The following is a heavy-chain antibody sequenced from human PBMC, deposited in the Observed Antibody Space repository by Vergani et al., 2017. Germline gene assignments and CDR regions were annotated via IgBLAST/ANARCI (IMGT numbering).Heavy chain of an antibody. D-gene: IGHD3-22*01. CDR3: AKEESVYDSSNSYRCYFDY. CDR1: GFTLRTYG. Sequence: QVQLVESGGGVVQPGRSLRLSCIASGFTLRTYGMHWVRQAPGKGLEWVAVISYDGSNEYYADSVKGRFTISRDNSKNTLYLQMNSLGAEDTAVDYCAKEESVYDSSNSYRCYFDYWGQGTLVTVSS. J-gene: IGHJ4*02. CDR2: ISYDGSNE. V-gene: IGHV3-30*18.